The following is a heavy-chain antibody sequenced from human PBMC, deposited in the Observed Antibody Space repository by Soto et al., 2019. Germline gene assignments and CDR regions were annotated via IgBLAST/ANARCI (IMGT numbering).Heavy chain of an antibody. J-gene: IGHJ4*02. CDR1: GFTFSSYA. CDR3: AKGKRSSGYCFDY. V-gene: IGHV3-23*01. CDR2: ISGSGGST. D-gene: IGHD3-22*01. Sequence: EVQLLESGGGLVQPGGSLRLSCAASGFTFSSYAMSWVRQAPGKGLEWVSAISGSGGSTYYADSVKGQFTISRDNSKNTLYLQMNSLRAEDTAVYYCAKGKRSSGYCFDYWGQGTLVTVSS.